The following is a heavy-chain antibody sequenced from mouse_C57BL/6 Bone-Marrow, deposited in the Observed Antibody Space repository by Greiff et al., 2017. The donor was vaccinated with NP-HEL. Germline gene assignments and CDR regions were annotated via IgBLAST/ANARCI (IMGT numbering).Heavy chain of an antibody. CDR1: GFTFSSYG. V-gene: IGHV5-6*01. CDR3: ARHEDYEGFAY. D-gene: IGHD2-4*01. Sequence: EVNVVESGGDLVKPGGSLKLSCAASGFTFSSYGMSWVRQTPDKRLEWVATISSGGSYTYYPDSVKGRFTISRDNAKNTLYLQMSSLKSEDTAMYYCARHEDYEGFAYWGQGTLVTVSA. J-gene: IGHJ3*01. CDR2: ISSGGSYT.